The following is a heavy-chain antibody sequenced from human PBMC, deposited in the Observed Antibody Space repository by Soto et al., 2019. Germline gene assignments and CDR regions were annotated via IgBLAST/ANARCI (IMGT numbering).Heavy chain of an antibody. CDR1: GYSFTSYC. Sequence: GECLRLSCKCSGYSFTSYCLACVRQMPGKVLEWMGSIYPGDSDTRYSPSFQGQVTISADKSISTAYLQWSSLKASDTAMYYCARHLAARNGMDVWGQGTTVTVSS. CDR3: ARHLAARNGMDV. CDR2: IYPGDSDT. J-gene: IGHJ6*02. V-gene: IGHV5-51*01. D-gene: IGHD6-6*01.